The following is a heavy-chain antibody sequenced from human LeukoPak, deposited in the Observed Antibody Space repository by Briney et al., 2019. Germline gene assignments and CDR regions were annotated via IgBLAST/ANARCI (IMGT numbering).Heavy chain of an antibody. D-gene: IGHD6-19*01. CDR1: GFTFNNYA. Sequence: GSLRLSCAASGFTFNNYAMSWVRQAPGKGLEWVSVISRNGAHPYYIDSVRDRFTVSRDNSKNIMYLQMNSLRAEDAALYYCTTPGDSGWYNHWGQGTLVTVSS. J-gene: IGHJ4*02. CDR2: ISRNGAHP. CDR3: TTPGDSGWYNH. V-gene: IGHV3-23*01.